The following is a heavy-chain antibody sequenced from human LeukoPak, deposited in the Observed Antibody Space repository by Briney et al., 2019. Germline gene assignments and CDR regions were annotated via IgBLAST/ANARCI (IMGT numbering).Heavy chain of an antibody. D-gene: IGHD4-17*01. CDR3: ARDLGDYGDYSYAFDI. V-gene: IGHV1-46*01. CDR1: GYTFTSYY. Sequence: ALVKVSCKASGYTFTSYYMHWVRQAPGQGLEWMGIINPSGGSTSYAQKFQGRVTMTRDTSTSTVYMELSSLRSEDTAVYYCARDLGDYGDYSYAFDIWGQGTMVTVSS. J-gene: IGHJ3*02. CDR2: INPSGGST.